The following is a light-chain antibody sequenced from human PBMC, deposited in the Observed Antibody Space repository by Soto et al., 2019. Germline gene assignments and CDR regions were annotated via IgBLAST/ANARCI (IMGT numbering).Light chain of an antibody. CDR2: GAS. Sequence: IVMTQSPATLSVSPWEIATLSWRASQTVRNNYLAWYQQKPGQAPRLLIYGASTRAAGIPDRFSGSGSGTDFTLTITRLEPEDSAVYFCQQYTGPPTTFGQGTRLEIK. CDR1: QTVRNNY. J-gene: IGKJ5*01. CDR3: QQYTGPPTT. V-gene: IGKV3-20*01.